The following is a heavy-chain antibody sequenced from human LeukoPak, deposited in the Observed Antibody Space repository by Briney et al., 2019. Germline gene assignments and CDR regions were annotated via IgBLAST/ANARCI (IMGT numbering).Heavy chain of an antibody. J-gene: IGHJ3*02. CDR1: GYTFNSYG. V-gene: IGHV1-2*02. CDR3: AREYSSGWLDVFDI. CDR2: INPKSGGT. Sequence: GASVKVSCKASGYTFNSYGITWVRQAPGQGLEWMGWINPKSGGTNYAQRFQGRVTMARDTSISTAYMELSRLTSDDTAVYYCAREYSSGWLDVFDIWGQGTMVTVSS. D-gene: IGHD6-19*01.